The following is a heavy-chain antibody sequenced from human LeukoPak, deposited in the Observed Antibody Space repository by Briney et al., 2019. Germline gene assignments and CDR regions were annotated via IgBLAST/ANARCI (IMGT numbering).Heavy chain of an antibody. CDR3: ARNLPWDY. Sequence: PSETLSLTCAVYGGSFSGYYWSWIRQPPGKGLEWIGEINHSGSTNYNPSLKSRVTISVDTSKNQFSLKLSSVTAADTAVYYCARNLPWDYWGQGTLVTVSS. V-gene: IGHV4-34*01. CDR2: INHSGST. CDR1: GGSFSGYY. J-gene: IGHJ4*02.